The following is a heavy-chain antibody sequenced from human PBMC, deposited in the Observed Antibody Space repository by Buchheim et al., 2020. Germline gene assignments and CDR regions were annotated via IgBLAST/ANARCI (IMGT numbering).Heavy chain of an antibody. V-gene: IGHV3-30-3*01. CDR2: ISYHGSNK. CDR3: ARGLSGSFYGKDY. J-gene: IGHJ4*02. D-gene: IGHD1-26*01. Sequence: QVQLVESGGGVVQPGRALRLSCAASGFTFSSYAMHWVRQAPGKGLEWVAVISYHGSNKYYADSAKGRFTISRDNSKSTLYLQMSSLRAEDTAVYYCARGLSGSFYGKDYWGQGTL. CDR1: GFTFSSYA.